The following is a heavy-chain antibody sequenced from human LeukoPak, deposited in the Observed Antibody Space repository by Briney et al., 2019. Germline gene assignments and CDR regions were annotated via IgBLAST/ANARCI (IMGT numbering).Heavy chain of an antibody. Sequence: SETLSLTCTVSGGSISGYYWSWIRQPPGKGLEWIGYIYYSGSTNYNPSLKSRVTISVDTSKNQFSLKLSSVTAADTAVYYCARVGYGSGVPHYFDYWGQGTLVTVSS. CDR2: IYYSGST. CDR1: GGSISGYY. J-gene: IGHJ4*02. CDR3: ARVGYGSGVPHYFDY. D-gene: IGHD3-10*01. V-gene: IGHV4-59*01.